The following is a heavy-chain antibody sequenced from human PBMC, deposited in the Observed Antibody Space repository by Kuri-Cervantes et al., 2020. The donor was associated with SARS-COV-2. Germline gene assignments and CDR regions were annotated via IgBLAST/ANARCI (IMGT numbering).Heavy chain of an antibody. CDR3: AREGVREIYYYYYYGMDV. V-gene: IGHV3-23*01. J-gene: IGHJ6*02. CDR1: GFTFSSYA. D-gene: IGHD2-8*01. CDR2: ISGSGGST. Sequence: GESLKISCATSGFTFSSYAMSWVRQAPGKGLEWVSAISGSGGSTYYADSVKGRFTISRDNSKNTLYLQMNSLRAEDTAVYYCAREGVREIYYYYYYGMDVWGQGTTVTVSS.